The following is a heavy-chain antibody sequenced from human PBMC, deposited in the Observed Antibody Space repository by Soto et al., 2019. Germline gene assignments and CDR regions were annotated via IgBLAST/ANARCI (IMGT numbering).Heavy chain of an antibody. D-gene: IGHD3-10*02. CDR1: GFIFSNNG. CDR3: TIVRVADSALDH. J-gene: IGHJ4*02. Sequence: GGSLRLSCVGSGFIFSNNGRHWVRQTPGKGLEWVAFMSYDGSDTFYADSVKGRFTISRDNSKNPLFLHMSNLRAEDTAMYYCTIVRVADSALDHWGQGTLVTVSS. CDR2: MSYDGSDT. V-gene: IGHV3-30*02.